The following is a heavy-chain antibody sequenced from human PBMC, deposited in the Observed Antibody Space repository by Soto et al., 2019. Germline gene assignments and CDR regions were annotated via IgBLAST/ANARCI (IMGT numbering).Heavy chain of an antibody. D-gene: IGHD1-26*01. Sequence: LRLSCAASGFTFSSYAMHWVRQAPGKGLEWVAVISYDGSKKYYADSVKGRFTISRDNSKNTLYLQMNSLRAEDTAVYYCARGIVGATDSPVGYWGQGTLVTVSS. J-gene: IGHJ4*02. V-gene: IGHV3-30-3*01. CDR2: ISYDGSKK. CDR3: ARGIVGATDSPVGY. CDR1: GFTFSSYA.